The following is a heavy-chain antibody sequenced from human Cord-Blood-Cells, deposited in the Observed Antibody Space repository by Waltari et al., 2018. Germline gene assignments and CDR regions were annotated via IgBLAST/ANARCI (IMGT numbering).Heavy chain of an antibody. Sequence: QVQLQQWGAGLLKPSETLPLTCAAYGGSFSGYSWSWIRQPPGKGLEWFGEINHSGSTNYNPSLKSRVTISVDTSKHQFSLKLSSVTAADTAVYYCARGGELEYFQHWGQGTLVTVSS. J-gene: IGHJ1*01. CDR3: ARGGELEYFQH. CDR1: GGSFSGYS. CDR2: INHSGST. D-gene: IGHD1-26*01. V-gene: IGHV4-34*01.